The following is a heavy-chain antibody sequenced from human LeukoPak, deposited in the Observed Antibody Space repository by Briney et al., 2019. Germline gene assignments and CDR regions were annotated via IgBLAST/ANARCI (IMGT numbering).Heavy chain of an antibody. CDR3: AKDLVFDYGDFHTLDY. J-gene: IGHJ4*02. CDR1: GFTSSSYA. V-gene: IGHV3-30*18. D-gene: IGHD4-17*01. CDR2: ISYDGSNK. Sequence: GGSLRLSCAASGFTSSSYAMSWVRQAPGKGLEWVAVISYDGSNKYYADSVKGRFTISRDNSKNTLYLQMNSLRAEDTAVYYCAKDLVFDYGDFHTLDYWGQGTLVTVSS.